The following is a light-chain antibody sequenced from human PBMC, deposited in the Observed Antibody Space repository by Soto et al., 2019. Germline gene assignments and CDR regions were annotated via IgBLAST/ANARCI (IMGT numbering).Light chain of an antibody. CDR1: SSDIGGYIY. V-gene: IGLV2-8*01. CDR3: SSYAGPNKIVV. CDR2: DIS. J-gene: IGLJ2*01. Sequence: QSDLTQPPSASGSPGQSVTISCTGTSSDIGGYIYVSWYQQYPGKAPKLIIYDISKRPSGVPDRFSGSKSGFTASLTVSGLQAEDEADYYCSSYAGPNKIVVFGGGTKLTVL.